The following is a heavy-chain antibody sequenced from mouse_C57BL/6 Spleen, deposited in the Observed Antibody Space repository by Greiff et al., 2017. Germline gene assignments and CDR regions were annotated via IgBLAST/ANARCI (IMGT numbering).Heavy chain of an antibody. V-gene: IGHV5-17*01. CDR3: ASKDGYYPFAY. J-gene: IGHJ3*01. Sequence: EVQLVESGGGLVKPGGSLKLSCAASGFTFSDYGMHWVRQAPEKGLEWVAYISSGSSTIYYADTVKGRFTISRDNAKNTLFLQMTSLRSEDTAMYYCASKDGYYPFAYWGQGTLVTVSA. CDR2: ISSGSSTI. CDR1: GFTFSDYG. D-gene: IGHD2-3*01.